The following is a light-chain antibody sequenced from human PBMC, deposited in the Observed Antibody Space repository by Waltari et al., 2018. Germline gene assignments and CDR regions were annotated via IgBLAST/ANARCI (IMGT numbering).Light chain of an antibody. CDR1: QSVATS. V-gene: IGKV1-39*01. J-gene: IGKJ2*03. CDR3: QQSHGFPYS. Sequence: DIQMTQSPSSLSSSVGARVTITCRASQSVATSLNWYHQEPGKAPKLLIYDASSLHSGVPSRFSGSGSGTDFTLTIYSLQPEDFGTYYCQQSHGFPYSFGQGTNLEI. CDR2: DAS.